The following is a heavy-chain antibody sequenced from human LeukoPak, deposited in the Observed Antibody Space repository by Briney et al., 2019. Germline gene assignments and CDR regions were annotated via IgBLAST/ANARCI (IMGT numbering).Heavy chain of an antibody. Sequence: PSETLSLTCTVSGGSISSYYWSWIRQPPGKGLEWIGYIYYSGSTNYNPSLKSRVTISVDTSKNQFSLKLSSVTAADTAVYYCARAPRIAAGYYYYGMDVWGQGTTVTVSS. CDR1: GGSISSYY. V-gene: IGHV4-59*12. D-gene: IGHD6-6*01. J-gene: IGHJ6*02. CDR2: IYYSGST. CDR3: ARAPRIAAGYYYYGMDV.